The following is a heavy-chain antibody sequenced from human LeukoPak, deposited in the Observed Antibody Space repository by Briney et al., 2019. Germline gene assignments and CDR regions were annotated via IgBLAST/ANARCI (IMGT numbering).Heavy chain of an antibody. Sequence: PGGSLRLSCTASGFTFGDYAMSWVRQAPGKGLEWVGFIRSKAYGGTTEYAASVKGRFTISRDDSKSIAYLQMNSLKTEDTAVYYCTRDERDYDFWSGYYTGIGSSTGYYYYGMDVWGQGTTVTVSS. CDR3: TRDERDYDFWSGYYTGIGSSTGYYYYGMDV. D-gene: IGHD3-3*01. CDR1: GFTFGDYA. J-gene: IGHJ6*02. V-gene: IGHV3-49*04. CDR2: IRSKAYGGTT.